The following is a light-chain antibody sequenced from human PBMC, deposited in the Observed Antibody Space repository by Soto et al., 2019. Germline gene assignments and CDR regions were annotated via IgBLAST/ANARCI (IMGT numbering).Light chain of an antibody. CDR1: SSNIPDNY. Sequence: QTVLTQPPSASGTPGQRVTISCSGSSSNIPDNYVYWYQQLPGTAPKLLIYRSDQRPSGVPDRFSGSKSGASASLAISGLRSEDEADYFCAAWDDSLSGQIVFGGGTKLTVL. J-gene: IGLJ2*01. CDR3: AAWDDSLSGQIV. CDR2: RSD. V-gene: IGLV1-47*01.